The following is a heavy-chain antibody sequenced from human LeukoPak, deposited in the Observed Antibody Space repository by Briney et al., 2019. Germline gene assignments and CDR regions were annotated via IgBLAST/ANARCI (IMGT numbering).Heavy chain of an antibody. V-gene: IGHV1-2*02. CDR3: ARAAMRKDAFDI. CDR1: GYTFTGYY. D-gene: IGHD5-18*01. Sequence: ASVKVSCKASGYTFTGYYMHWVRQAPGQGLEWMGWINPNSGGTNYAQKFQGRVTMTRDTSISTAYMELSRLRSDDTAVYYCARAAMRKDAFDIWGQGTMVTVSS. CDR2: INPNSGGT. J-gene: IGHJ3*02.